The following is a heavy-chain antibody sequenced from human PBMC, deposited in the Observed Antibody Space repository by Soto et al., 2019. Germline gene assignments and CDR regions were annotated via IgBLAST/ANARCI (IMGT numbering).Heavy chain of an antibody. J-gene: IGHJ6*02. D-gene: IGHD4-17*01. V-gene: IGHV1-69*02. CDR1: GGTFSSYT. CDR2: IIPILGIA. CDR3: ARALNDYGDPYYYYGMDV. Sequence: QVQLVQSGAEVKKPGSSVKVSCKASGGTFSSYTISWVRQAPGQGLEWMGRIIPILGIANYAQKFQGRVTITADKSTSTAYMELSSLRSEDTAVYYCARALNDYGDPYYYYGMDVWGQGTTVTVSS.